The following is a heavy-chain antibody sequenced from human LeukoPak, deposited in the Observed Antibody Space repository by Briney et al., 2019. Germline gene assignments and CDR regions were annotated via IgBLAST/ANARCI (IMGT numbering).Heavy chain of an antibody. V-gene: IGHV1-69*01. Sequence: GASVKVSCKASGGTFSSYAISWVRQAPGQGLEWMGGIIPIFGTANYAQKFQGRVTITADESTSTAYMELSSLRSEDTAVYYCARDNSGWSGKFYSQHWGQATRVPVSS. CDR3: ARDNSGWSGKFYSQH. J-gene: IGHJ1*01. D-gene: IGHD6-19*01. CDR1: GGTFSSYA. CDR2: IIPIFGTA.